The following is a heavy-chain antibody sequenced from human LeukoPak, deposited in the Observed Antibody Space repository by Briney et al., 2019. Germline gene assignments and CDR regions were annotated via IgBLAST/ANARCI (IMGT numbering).Heavy chain of an antibody. Sequence: GGSLRLSCAGSGFIFSSYHMNWVRQAPGKGLEWVSYVSSSSSAIYYADSVKGRFTISRDNAKNSLYLQMDSLRAEDTAVYYCASNSLIRGKGTDYWGQGTLVTVSS. CDR2: VSSSSSAI. CDR1: GFIFSSYH. J-gene: IGHJ4*02. D-gene: IGHD3-10*01. V-gene: IGHV3-48*04. CDR3: ASNSLIRGKGTDY.